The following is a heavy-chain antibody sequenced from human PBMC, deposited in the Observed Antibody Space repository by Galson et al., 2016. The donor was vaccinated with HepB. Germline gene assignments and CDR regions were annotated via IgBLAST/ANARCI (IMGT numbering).Heavy chain of an antibody. D-gene: IGHD5-12*01. J-gene: IGHJ3*02. CDR1: GYTLTELS. CDR2: FDPEDGET. CDR3: ATDMRSGIVATISYAFDI. V-gene: IGHV1-24*01. Sequence: SVKVSCKVSGYTLTELSMHWVRQAPGKGLEWMGGFDPEDGETIYAQKFQGRVTMTEDTSTDTAYMELSSLRSEDTAVYYCATDMRSGIVATISYAFDIWGQGTMVPV.